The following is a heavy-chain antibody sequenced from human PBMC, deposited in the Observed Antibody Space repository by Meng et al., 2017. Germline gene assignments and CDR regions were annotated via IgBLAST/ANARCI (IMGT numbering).Heavy chain of an antibody. D-gene: IGHD3-9*01. Sequence: EVNLVESGCVLVKPGGSLRLSCAAAGFYFSNAWMSWVRQAPGKGLEWVGRIKSNTDGGTAEYAAPVTGRFAISRDDSKSTLYLQMSGLRLDDTGAYYCTWDDKAVSDYWGQGTLVTVSS. CDR1: GFYFSNAW. V-gene: IGHV3-15*01. J-gene: IGHJ4*02. CDR2: IKSNTDGGTA. CDR3: TWDDKAVSDY.